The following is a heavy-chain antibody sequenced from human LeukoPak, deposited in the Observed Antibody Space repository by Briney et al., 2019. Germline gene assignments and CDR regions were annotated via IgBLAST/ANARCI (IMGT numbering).Heavy chain of an antibody. V-gene: IGHV3-30-3*01. J-gene: IGHJ4*02. D-gene: IGHD4-17*01. CDR3: ARIYGDYINYFDY. CDR2: ISYDGSNK. CDR1: GFTFSSYA. Sequence: GGSLRLSCAASGFTFSSYAMHWVRQAPGKGLEWVAVISYDGSNKYYADSVKGRFTISRDNSKNTLYLQMNSLRAEDTAVYYCARIYGDYINYFDYWGQGTLVTVSS.